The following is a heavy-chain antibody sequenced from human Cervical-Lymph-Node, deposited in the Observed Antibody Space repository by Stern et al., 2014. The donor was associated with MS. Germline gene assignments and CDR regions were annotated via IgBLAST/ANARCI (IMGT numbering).Heavy chain of an antibody. CDR1: GFTFSRYG. CDR3: AKDQKSYYDFWSGPQPHCSGMDV. D-gene: IGHD3-3*01. V-gene: IGHV3-30*18. J-gene: IGHJ6*02. CDR2: ISYDGGLA. Sequence: VQLVESGGGVVQPGGSLRVSCAASGFTFSRYGMHWVRQAPGKGLEWVARISYDGGLARYINAVNGRFTISRDNSKNTLFLQMNSLRVEDTAVYYCAKDQKSYYDFWSGPQPHCSGMDVWGQGTTVSVSS.